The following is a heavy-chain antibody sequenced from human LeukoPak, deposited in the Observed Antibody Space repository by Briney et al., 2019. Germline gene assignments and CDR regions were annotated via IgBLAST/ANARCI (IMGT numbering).Heavy chain of an antibody. D-gene: IGHD3-10*01. CDR3: ASSGLGTGASRNYYYYGMDV. CDR1: GGSISSYY. J-gene: IGHJ6*02. Sequence: SETLSLTCTVSGGSISSYYWSWIRQPPGKGLEWIGYIYYSGSTNYNPSLKSRVTISVDTSKNQFSLKLSSVTAADTAAYYCASSGLGTGASRNYYYYGMDVWGQGTTVTVSS. CDR2: IYYSGST. V-gene: IGHV4-59*08.